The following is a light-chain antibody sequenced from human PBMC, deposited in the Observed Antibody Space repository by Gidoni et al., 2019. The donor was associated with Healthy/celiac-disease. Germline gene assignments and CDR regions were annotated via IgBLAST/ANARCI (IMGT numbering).Light chain of an antibody. Sequence: DIQMTQSPSTLSASVGDRVTITCRASQTISSWLAWYQQKPGKAPKLLIYKASSLESGVPSRFSGSASGTEFTLTISSLRPDDFATYYCQQYNSYSLTFGGGTKVEIK. CDR1: QTISSW. J-gene: IGKJ4*01. V-gene: IGKV1-5*03. CDR2: KAS. CDR3: QQYNSYSLT.